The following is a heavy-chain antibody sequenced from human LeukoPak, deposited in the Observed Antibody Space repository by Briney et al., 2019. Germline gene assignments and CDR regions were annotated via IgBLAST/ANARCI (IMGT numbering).Heavy chain of an antibody. CDR1: GYTFTGYY. V-gene: IGHV1-46*01. J-gene: IGHJ6*03. Sequence: ASVKVSCKASGYTFTGYYIHWVRQAPGQGLEWMGIINPSGGSTSYAQKFQGRVTMTRDMSTSTVYMELSSLRSEDTAVYYCARVGSSGLDYYYYYMDVWGKGTTVTVSS. CDR2: INPSGGST. D-gene: IGHD6-13*01. CDR3: ARVGSSGLDYYYYYMDV.